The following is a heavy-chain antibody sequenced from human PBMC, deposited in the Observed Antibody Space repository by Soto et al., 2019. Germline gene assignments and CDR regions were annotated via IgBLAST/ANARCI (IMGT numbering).Heavy chain of an antibody. CDR3: ARGTIAAAKVTDFDY. Sequence: QVQLVQSGAEVKKPGSSVKVSCKASGCTFSSYAISWVRQAPGQGLEWMGGIIPIFGTANYAQKFQGRVTITADESTSTAYMELRSLRSEDTAVYYCARGTIAAAKVTDFDYWGQGTLVTVSS. V-gene: IGHV1-69*01. CDR2: IIPIFGTA. D-gene: IGHD6-13*01. J-gene: IGHJ4*02. CDR1: GCTFSSYA.